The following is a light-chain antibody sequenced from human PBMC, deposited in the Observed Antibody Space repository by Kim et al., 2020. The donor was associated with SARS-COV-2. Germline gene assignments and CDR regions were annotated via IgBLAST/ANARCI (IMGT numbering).Light chain of an antibody. CDR2: KSS. V-gene: IGKV1-5*03. CDR3: QQYNSYSPLT. CDR1: QSIGSW. J-gene: IGKJ4*01. Sequence: DIQMTQSPSTLSASVGDRVTITCRASQSIGSWLAWYQRKPGKAPKLLIYKSSSLESGVPSRFSGSGSGTEFTLTISSLQPDDFATYYCQQYNSYSPLTFGGGTKVDIK.